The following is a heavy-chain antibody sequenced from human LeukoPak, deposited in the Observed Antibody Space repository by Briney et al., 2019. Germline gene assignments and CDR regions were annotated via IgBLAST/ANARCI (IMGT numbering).Heavy chain of an antibody. CDR2: ISSSGSTI. J-gene: IGHJ4*02. CDR1: GFTFSSYE. D-gene: IGHD3-22*01. Sequence: GGSLRLSCAASGFTFSSYEMNWVRQAPGKGLEWVSYISSSGSTIYYADSVKGRFTISRDNSKNTLYLQMNSLRAEDTAVYYCAKDDRRYDSSGYYLNFDYWGQGTLVTVSS. CDR3: AKDDRRYDSSGYYLNFDY. V-gene: IGHV3-48*03.